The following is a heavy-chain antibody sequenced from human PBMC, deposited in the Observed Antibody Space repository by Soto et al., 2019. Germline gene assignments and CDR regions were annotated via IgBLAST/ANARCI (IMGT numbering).Heavy chain of an antibody. Sequence: GGSLRLSCAASGFTFSSYSMNWVRQAPGKGLEWVSSISSSSSYIYYADSVKGRFTISRDNAKNSLYLQMNSLRTEDTAVYYCARDRRGLTDYYYYMDVWGKGTTVTVSS. V-gene: IGHV3-21*01. CDR1: GFTFSSYS. D-gene: IGHD5-12*01. CDR3: ARDRRGLTDYYYYMDV. J-gene: IGHJ6*03. CDR2: ISSSSSYI.